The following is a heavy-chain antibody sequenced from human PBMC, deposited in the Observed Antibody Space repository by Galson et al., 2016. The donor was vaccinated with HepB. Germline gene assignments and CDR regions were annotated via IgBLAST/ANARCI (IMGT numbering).Heavy chain of an antibody. Sequence: SLRLSCAASGFTFSSYTMSWVRQPPGKGLEWVSSISGSGSYTYYADSVQGRFTISRDNAESSLFLQMNSLRAEDTAMYYCARDHYGDGFNPWGQGTLVTVSS. CDR1: GFTFSSYT. D-gene: IGHD4-17*01. V-gene: IGHV3-21*04. CDR3: ARDHYGDGFNP. CDR2: ISGSGSYT. J-gene: IGHJ5*02.